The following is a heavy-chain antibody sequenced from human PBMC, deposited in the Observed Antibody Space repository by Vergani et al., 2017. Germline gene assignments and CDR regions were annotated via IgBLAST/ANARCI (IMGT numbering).Heavy chain of an antibody. CDR2: IIPIFGTA. J-gene: IGHJ6*03. D-gene: IGHD5-18*01. Sequence: QVQLVQSGAEVKKPGSSVKVSCKASGGTFSSYAISWVRQAPGQGLEWMGGIIPIFGTANYAQKFQGRVTITADESTSTAYMELSSLRSEDTAVYYCASRPHDRPRGYSYGYSQDYYYYYMDVWGKGTTVTVSS. CDR3: ASRPHDRPRGYSYGYSQDYYYYYMDV. CDR1: GGTFSSYA. V-gene: IGHV1-69*01.